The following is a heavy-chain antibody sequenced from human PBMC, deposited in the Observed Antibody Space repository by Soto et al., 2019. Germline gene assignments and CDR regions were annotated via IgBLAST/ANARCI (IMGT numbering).Heavy chain of an antibody. CDR2: ISAYNGHT. Sequence: ASVKVSCKTSGYTFSTYGVSWVRQAPGQGLEWMGWISAYNGHTNYAQKFQGRGTMTTATSTSAAYMELRSLRSADTAVYYCARVRIPMVRGVIITSVAPFDFWGQGTLVTVSS. CDR3: ARVRIPMVRGVIITSVAPFDF. V-gene: IGHV1-18*01. D-gene: IGHD3-10*01. CDR1: GYTFSTYG. J-gene: IGHJ4*02.